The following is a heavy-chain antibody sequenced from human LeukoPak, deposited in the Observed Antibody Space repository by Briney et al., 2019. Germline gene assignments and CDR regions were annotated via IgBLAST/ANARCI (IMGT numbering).Heavy chain of an antibody. D-gene: IGHD2-15*01. Sequence: PGGSQRLSCAASGFTFSSYAMSWARQAPGKGLEWVSDICGSGGSTYYADSVKGRFTTSRDNSKNTLYLQMNSLRAEDTAVYYCAKDLIEGEANSGPGYWGQGTLVTVSS. V-gene: IGHV3-23*01. CDR1: GFTFSSYA. J-gene: IGHJ4*02. CDR2: ICGSGGST. CDR3: AKDLIEGEANSGPGY.